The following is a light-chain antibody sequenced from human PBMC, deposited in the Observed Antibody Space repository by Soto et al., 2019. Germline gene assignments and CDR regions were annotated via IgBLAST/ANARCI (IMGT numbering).Light chain of an antibody. V-gene: IGKV2-30*02. J-gene: IGKJ5*01. CDR1: QSLVHSDGIAY. CDR3: MQGTHWPIT. CDR2: KVS. Sequence: DVVMAQSPHSLPVTLGQPAYISCRSNQSLVHSDGIAYFSWFQQRPGRSPRRLIYKVSNRDSGVPARFSGSGSGTDFALKISRVEAEDVGVYYCMQGTHWPITFGQGTRLEI.